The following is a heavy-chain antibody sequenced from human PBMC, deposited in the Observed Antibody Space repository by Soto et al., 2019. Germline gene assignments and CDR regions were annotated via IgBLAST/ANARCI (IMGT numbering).Heavy chain of an antibody. CDR1: GYTFTSYG. CDR3: AREPTLQYSSRWPTVDY. J-gene: IGHJ4*02. V-gene: IGHV1-18*01. CDR2: ISAYNGNT. D-gene: IGHD6-19*01. Sequence: ASVKVSCKASGYTFTSYGISWVRQAPGQGLEWMGWISAYNGNTNYAQKLQGRVTMTTDTSTSTAYMELRSLRSDDTAVYYCAREPTLQYSSRWPTVDYWGQGTLVTVSS.